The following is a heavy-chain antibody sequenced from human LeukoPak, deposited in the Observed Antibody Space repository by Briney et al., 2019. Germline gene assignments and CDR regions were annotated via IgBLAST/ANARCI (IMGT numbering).Heavy chain of an antibody. CDR3: AKDRAAAGINYFDY. V-gene: IGHV3-23*01. CDR2: ISGSGGST. Sequence: GGSLRLSCAASGFTFSSYAMSWARQAPGKGLEWVSAISGSGGSTYYADSVKGRFTISRDNSKNTLYLQMNSLRAEDTAVYYCAKDRAAAGINYFDYWGQGTLVTVSS. J-gene: IGHJ4*02. CDR1: GFTFSSYA. D-gene: IGHD6-13*01.